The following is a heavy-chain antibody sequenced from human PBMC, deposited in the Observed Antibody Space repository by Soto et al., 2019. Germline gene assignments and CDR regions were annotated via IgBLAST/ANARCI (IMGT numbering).Heavy chain of an antibody. J-gene: IGHJ4*02. V-gene: IGHV4-31*02. CDR2: IYYSGNI. Sequence: PSETLSLTCTVSSGSISGGGYHWSWIRQYPGKGLEWIGYIYYSGNIYYNPSLKSRLTISIDTSKNRFSLKLTSVTAADTAVYYCARECYNAICVGAFDLWGQGAMVTVSS. D-gene: IGHD2-15*01. CDR1: SGSISGGGYH. CDR3: ARECYNAICVGAFDL.